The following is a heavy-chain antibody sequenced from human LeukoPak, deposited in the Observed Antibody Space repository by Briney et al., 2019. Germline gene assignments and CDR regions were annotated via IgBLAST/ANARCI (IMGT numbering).Heavy chain of an antibody. J-gene: IGHJ6*03. V-gene: IGHV4-4*07. D-gene: IGHD6-25*01. Sequence: PSETLSLTCTVSGGSISNYYWSWIRQPAGKGLEWIGRIYTSGSTNYNPSLKSRVTMSVDTSKNQFSLKLSSVTAADTAVYYCARDVRRSGAFSLYYYYYYMDVWGKGTTVTVSS. CDR3: ARDVRRSGAFSLYYYYYYMDV. CDR1: GGSISNYY. CDR2: IYTSGST.